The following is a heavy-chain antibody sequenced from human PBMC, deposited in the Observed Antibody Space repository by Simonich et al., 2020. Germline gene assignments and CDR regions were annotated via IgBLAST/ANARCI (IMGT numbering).Heavy chain of an antibody. CDR3: ARGGLYFDY. V-gene: IGHV4-59*01. D-gene: IGHD2-15*01. Sequence: QVQLQESGPGLVKPSETLSLTCTVSGCSISSFYGGWLRQPPGMLLEWIWYIYYRGSNNYNPSLKSRVTISVDTSKNQFSLKLSSVTAADTAVYYCARGGLYFDYWGQGTLVTVSS. CDR2: IYYRGSN. CDR1: GCSISSFY. J-gene: IGHJ4*02.